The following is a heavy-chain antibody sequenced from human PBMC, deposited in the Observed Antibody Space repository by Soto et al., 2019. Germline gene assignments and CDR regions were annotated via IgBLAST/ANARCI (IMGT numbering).Heavy chain of an antibody. D-gene: IGHD3-10*01. J-gene: IGHJ4*02. CDR3: ATSYGSGYRAFDY. CDR2: INPILSMS. CDR1: GDTFSFYT. Sequence: QVQLVQSGAEVKKPGSSVKVSCKASGDTFSFYTINWVRQAPGLGLEWVGRINPILSMSNYAQKFQGRVTMTEDKSTRTAYMELRSLRSEDTAIYYCATSYGSGYRAFDYWGQGALVTVSS. V-gene: IGHV1-69*02.